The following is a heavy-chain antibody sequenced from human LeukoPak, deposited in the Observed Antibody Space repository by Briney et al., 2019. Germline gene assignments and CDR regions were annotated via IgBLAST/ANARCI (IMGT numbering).Heavy chain of an antibody. CDR3: ARGGDYGYYYYYYMDV. J-gene: IGHJ6*03. V-gene: IGHV4-59*12. CDR1: GGSIRSYY. Sequence: SETLSLTCTVSGGSIRSYYWSWIRQPPGKGLEWIGSIYYSGSTYYNPSLKSRVTISVDTSKNQFSLKLSSVTAADTAVYYCARGGDYGYYYYYYMDVWGKGTTVTVSS. CDR2: IYYSGST. D-gene: IGHD4-17*01.